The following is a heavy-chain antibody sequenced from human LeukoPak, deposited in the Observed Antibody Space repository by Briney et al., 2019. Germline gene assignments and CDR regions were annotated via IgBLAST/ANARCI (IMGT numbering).Heavy chain of an antibody. V-gene: IGHV3-48*04. CDR1: GFTFSSYS. CDR2: ISSSSFNT. Sequence: GGSLRLSCSASGFTFSSYSMNWVRQAPGKGLEWVSYISSSSFNTYYADSVKGRFTISRDNAKNSLYLQMNSLRAEDTAVYYCASDPAIAVEDYWGQGTLVTVSS. D-gene: IGHD6-19*01. CDR3: ASDPAIAVEDY. J-gene: IGHJ4*02.